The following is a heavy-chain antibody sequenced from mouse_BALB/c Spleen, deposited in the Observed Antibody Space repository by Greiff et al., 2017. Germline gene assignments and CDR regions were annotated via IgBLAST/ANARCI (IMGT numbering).Heavy chain of an antibody. CDR3: ASGGVLGYDGPYAMDY. CDR1: GYTFTSYW. D-gene: IGHD2-14*01. CDR2: IYPGDGDT. Sequence: QVQLQQSGPELVKPGASVKLSCKASGYTFTSYWMQWVKQRPGQGLEWIGAIYPGDGDTRYTQKFKGKATLTADKSSSTAYMQLSSLASVDSAVYYCASGGVLGYDGPYAMDYWGQGTSVTVSS. V-gene: IGHV1-87*01. J-gene: IGHJ4*01.